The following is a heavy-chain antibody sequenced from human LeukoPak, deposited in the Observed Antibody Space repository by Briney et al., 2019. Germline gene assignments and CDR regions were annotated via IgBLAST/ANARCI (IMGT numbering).Heavy chain of an antibody. Sequence: GGSLRLSCAASGFTFSSYAMHWVRQAPGKGLEWVAVISYDGSNKYYADSVKGRFTISRDNSKNTLYLQMNSLRAEDTAVYYCAREGVGATFDAFDIWGQGTMVTVSS. J-gene: IGHJ3*02. CDR2: ISYDGSNK. CDR1: GFTFSSYA. D-gene: IGHD1-26*01. CDR3: AREGVGATFDAFDI. V-gene: IGHV3-30-3*01.